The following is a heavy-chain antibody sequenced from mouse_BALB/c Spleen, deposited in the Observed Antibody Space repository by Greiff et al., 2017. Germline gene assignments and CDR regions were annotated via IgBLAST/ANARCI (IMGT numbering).Heavy chain of an antibody. CDR1: GFTFSSFG. Sequence: EVQRVESGGGLVQPGGSRKLSCAASGFTFSSFGMHWVRQAPEKGLEWVAYISSGSSTIYYADTVKGRFTISRDNPKNTLFLQMTSLRSEDTAMYYCARDGDWDAMDYWGQGTSVTVSS. CDR2: ISSGSSTI. D-gene: IGHD4-1*01. J-gene: IGHJ4*01. CDR3: ARDGDWDAMDY. V-gene: IGHV5-17*02.